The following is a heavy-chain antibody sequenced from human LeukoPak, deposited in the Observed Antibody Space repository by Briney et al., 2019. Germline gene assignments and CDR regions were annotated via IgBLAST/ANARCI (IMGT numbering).Heavy chain of an antibody. J-gene: IGHJ4*02. CDR1: GFTFSSYA. Sequence: GGSLRLSCVASGFTFSSYAMSWVRQAPGKGLEWVSAISGSGGSTYYADSVKGRFTISRDNSKNTLYLQMNSLRAEDTAVYYCAKDSVGVVIIPVSYPLSDFDYWGQGTLVTVSS. CDR2: ISGSGGST. CDR3: AKDSVGVVIIPVSYPLSDFDY. D-gene: IGHD3-3*01. V-gene: IGHV3-23*01.